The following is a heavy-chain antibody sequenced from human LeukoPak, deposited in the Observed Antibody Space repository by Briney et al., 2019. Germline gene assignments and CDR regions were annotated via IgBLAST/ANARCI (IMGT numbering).Heavy chain of an antibody. V-gene: IGHV3-30-3*01. CDR1: GFTFSSYA. D-gene: IGHD6-19*01. J-gene: IGHJ4*02. CDR2: ISYDGSNK. CDR3: ARGLVEHGWYGIPVDY. Sequence: GSLRLSCAASGFTFSSYAMHWVRQAPGKGLEWVAVISYDGSNKYYADSVKGRFTISRDNSKNTLYLQMNSLRAEDTAVYYCARGLVEHGWYGIPVDYWGQGTPVTVSS.